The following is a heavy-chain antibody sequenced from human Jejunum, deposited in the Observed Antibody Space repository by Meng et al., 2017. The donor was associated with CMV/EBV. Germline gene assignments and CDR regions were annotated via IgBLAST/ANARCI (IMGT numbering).Heavy chain of an antibody. J-gene: IGHJ4*02. D-gene: IGHD2-2*01. V-gene: IGHV3-30-3*01. CDR2: ISYDGDNK. CDR1: TVSRYP. CDR3: ARDRTSVVVPAALLY. Sequence: TVSRYPMHWVRQAPGKGLEWVAVISYDGDNKYYADSVKDRFTISRDNSNNTLYLQLDSLRAEDTAVYYCARDRTSVVVPAALLYWGQGTLVTVSS.